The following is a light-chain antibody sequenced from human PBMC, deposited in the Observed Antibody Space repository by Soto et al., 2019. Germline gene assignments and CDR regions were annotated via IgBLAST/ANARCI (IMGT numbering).Light chain of an antibody. CDR2: DTS. V-gene: IGKV3-11*01. CDR1: QSVSSH. Sequence: EIVLTQSPATLSLSPGERATLSCRASQSVSSHLAWYQQKPGQAPRLLMYDTSNRATGIPARFRGSGSGTDFTLTISSLEPEDFAVYYCQQRVNWPLTFGGGTKVEIK. J-gene: IGKJ4*01. CDR3: QQRVNWPLT.